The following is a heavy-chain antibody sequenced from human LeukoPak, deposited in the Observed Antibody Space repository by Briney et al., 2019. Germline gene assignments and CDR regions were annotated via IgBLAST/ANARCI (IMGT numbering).Heavy chain of an antibody. D-gene: IGHD3-22*01. V-gene: IGHV4-30-2*01. Sequence: PSETLSLTCTVSGGSISSYSWSWIRQPPGKGLEWIGYIYHSGSTYYNPSLKSRVTISVDRSKNQFSLKLSSVTAADTAVYYCARGLLDTYYYDSSGYSDAFDIWGQGTMVTVSS. CDR1: GGSISSYS. J-gene: IGHJ3*02. CDR2: IYHSGST. CDR3: ARGLLDTYYYDSSGYSDAFDI.